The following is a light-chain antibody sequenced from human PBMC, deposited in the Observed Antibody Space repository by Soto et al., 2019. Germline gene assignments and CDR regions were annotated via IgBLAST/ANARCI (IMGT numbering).Light chain of an antibody. V-gene: IGKV1-9*01. CDR2: AAS. CDR3: QQLHDYPIT. J-gene: IGKJ5*01. Sequence: NLLPQSPSSLSASVGDRLTITCRASQGIDSSFAWYQQKPGKAPKLLIYAASSLQSGVPSRLSGSGSGTDLTLTISRLQPENLATYYCQQLHDYPITCGQGTRLEIK. CDR1: QGIDSS.